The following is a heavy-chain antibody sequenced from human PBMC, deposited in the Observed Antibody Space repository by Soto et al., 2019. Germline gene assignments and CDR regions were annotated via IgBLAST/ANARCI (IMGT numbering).Heavy chain of an antibody. J-gene: IGHJ5*02. V-gene: IGHV4-39*07. Sequence: SETLSLTCTVTGDSISSRSYYWGWIRQPPGKGLGWIGSIYYSGSTYNNPSLRSRVSMSIDTSKDQFSLKLKSVTAADTAVYYCARGQRFSDWFDPWGQGTLVTVSS. CDR3: ARGQRFSDWFDP. D-gene: IGHD3-3*01. CDR1: GDSISSRSYY. CDR2: IYYSGST.